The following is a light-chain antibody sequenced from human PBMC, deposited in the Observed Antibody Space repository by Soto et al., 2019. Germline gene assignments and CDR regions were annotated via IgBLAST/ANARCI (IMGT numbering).Light chain of an antibody. J-gene: IGKJ4*01. CDR1: QSVGSY. Sequence: EIVLTQSPATLSLSPGDRATLSCRASQSVGSYLGWYQQKPGQAPRLLIYDASNRATGIPDRFSGSGSGTEFTLTISSLEPEDFAVYFCQQRSSSLTFGGGTKVDIK. CDR3: QQRSSSLT. V-gene: IGKV3-11*01. CDR2: DAS.